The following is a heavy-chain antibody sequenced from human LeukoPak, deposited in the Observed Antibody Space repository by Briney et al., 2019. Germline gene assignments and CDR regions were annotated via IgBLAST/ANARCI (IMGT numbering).Heavy chain of an antibody. Sequence: GGSLRLSCAASGFTVSSNYMSWVRQAPGKGLEWVSVIYSGGSTYYADSVKGRFTISRDNSKNTLYLQMNSLRAEDTAVYYCAGGQRLHWLLADYWGQGTLVTVSS. V-gene: IGHV3-66*02. D-gene: IGHD5-12*01. CDR2: IYSGGST. CDR3: AGGQRLHWLLADY. CDR1: GFTVSSNY. J-gene: IGHJ4*02.